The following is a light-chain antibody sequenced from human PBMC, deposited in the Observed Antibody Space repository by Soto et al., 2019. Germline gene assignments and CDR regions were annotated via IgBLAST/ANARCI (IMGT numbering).Light chain of an antibody. Sequence: QSALAQPASGSGSPGQSIPISCTGNSSDVASYNLVSWYQQHPGKAPKLMIYEGSKRPSGVSNRFSGSKSGNTASLTISGLQAEDEADYYCCSYAGSSTLYVFGTGTKVTVL. J-gene: IGLJ1*01. V-gene: IGLV2-23*01. CDR3: CSYAGSSTLYV. CDR1: SSDVASYNL. CDR2: EGS.